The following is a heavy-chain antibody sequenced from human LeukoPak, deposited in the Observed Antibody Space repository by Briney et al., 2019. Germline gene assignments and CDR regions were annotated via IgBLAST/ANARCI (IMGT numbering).Heavy chain of an antibody. D-gene: IGHD6-19*01. V-gene: IGHV3-74*01. J-gene: IGHJ4*02. Sequence: PGGSLRLSCAASGFTFSSYSMNWVRQAPGKGLVWVSRINGDGSLTSYADSVKGRFIISRDNAKNSLYLEMHSLRAEDTAVYYCTRPEQAVAGTLWGQGTLVTVSS. CDR3: TRPEQAVAGTL. CDR2: INGDGSLT. CDR1: GFTFSSYS.